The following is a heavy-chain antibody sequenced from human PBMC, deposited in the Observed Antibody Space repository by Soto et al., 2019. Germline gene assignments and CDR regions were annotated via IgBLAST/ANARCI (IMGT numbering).Heavy chain of an antibody. CDR1: GGTFSSYT. CDR2: IIPILGIA. D-gene: IGHD2-15*01. Sequence: QVQLVQSGAEVKKPGSSVKVSCKASGGTFSSYTISWVRQAPGQGLEWMGRIIPILGIANYAQKFQGRVTITADNSTSTAYMELSSLRSEDTAVYYCAREQKAPPIVVVVAATRRYYYYYMDVWGKGTTVTVSS. V-gene: IGHV1-69*08. J-gene: IGHJ6*03. CDR3: AREQKAPPIVVVVAATRRYYYYYMDV.